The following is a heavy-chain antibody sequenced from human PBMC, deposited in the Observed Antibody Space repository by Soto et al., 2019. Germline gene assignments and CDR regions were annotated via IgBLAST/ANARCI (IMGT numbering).Heavy chain of an antibody. Sequence: SETLSLTCTVSGGSVSSGSYYWSWIRQPPGKGLEWIGYIYYSGSTNYNPSLKSRVTISVDTSKNQFSLKLSSVTAADTAVYYCARDRYSYEGGWFGPWGQGTLVTVSS. CDR1: GGSVSSGSYY. V-gene: IGHV4-61*01. CDR3: ARDRYSYEGGWFGP. CDR2: IYYSGST. J-gene: IGHJ5*02. D-gene: IGHD5-18*01.